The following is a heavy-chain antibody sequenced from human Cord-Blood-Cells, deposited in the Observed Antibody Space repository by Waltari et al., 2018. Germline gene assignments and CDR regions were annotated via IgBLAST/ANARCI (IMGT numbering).Heavy chain of an antibody. V-gene: IGHV1-2*02. J-gene: IGHJ4*02. CDR1: GYTFTGYY. Sequence: QVQLVQSGAEVKKPGASVKVSCKASGYTFTGYYMPWVPQATGQGLEWMGWINPNSGGTNYAQKFQGRVTMTRDTSISTAYMELSRLRSDDTAVYYCARDYYGSGSYPPFDYWGQGTLVTVSS. D-gene: IGHD3-10*01. CDR2: INPNSGGT. CDR3: ARDYYGSGSYPPFDY.